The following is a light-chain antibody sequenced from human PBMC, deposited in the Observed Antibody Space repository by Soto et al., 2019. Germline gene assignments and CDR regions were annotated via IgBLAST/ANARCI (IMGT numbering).Light chain of an antibody. J-gene: IGLJ2*01. Sequence: QSVLTQPPSVSGAPGQRVTISCTGSSSNIGAGYDVHWYQQLPGTAPKLLIYGNSNRPSGVPDRFSGSKSGTSASLPITGLQDEDQADYYCESYDRSLSVVFGGGTKLPVL. CDR1: SSNIGAGYD. CDR2: GNS. V-gene: IGLV1-40*01. CDR3: ESYDRSLSVV.